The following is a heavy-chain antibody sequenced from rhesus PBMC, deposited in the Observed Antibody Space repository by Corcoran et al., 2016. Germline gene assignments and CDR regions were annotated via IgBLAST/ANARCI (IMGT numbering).Heavy chain of an antibody. V-gene: IGHV4-169*02. J-gene: IGHJ4*01. D-gene: IGHD5-24*01. CDR3: ASTTVGTVKYFDY. CDR1: GGSISSSY. CDR2: VYGSGSST. Sequence: LQLQESGPGLVKPSETLSVTCAVSGGSISSSYWSWIRQAPGKGLEWIGYVYGSGSSTNYNPSLKSRVTLSVETAKNQLSLKLSSVTAADTAVYYCASTTVGTVKYFDYWGQGVLVTVSS.